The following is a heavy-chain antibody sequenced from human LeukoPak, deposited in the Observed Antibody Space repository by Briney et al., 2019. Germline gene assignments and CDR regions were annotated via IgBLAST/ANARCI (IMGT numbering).Heavy chain of an antibody. D-gene: IGHD6-13*01. CDR1: GYIFIDYD. Sequence: GASVKVSCKASGYIFIDYDINWVRQATGQGLEWMGWTNPISGYTGSAQKSQGRVTMTRDTSISTAYLELSSLRSDDTAVYYCARGNRLYSSSWSSLPFDIWGQGTMVTVSS. CDR3: ARGNRLYSSSWSSLPFDI. J-gene: IGHJ3*02. CDR2: TNPISGYT. V-gene: IGHV1-8*01.